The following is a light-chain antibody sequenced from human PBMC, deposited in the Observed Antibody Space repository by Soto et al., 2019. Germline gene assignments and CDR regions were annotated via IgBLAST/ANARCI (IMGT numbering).Light chain of an antibody. CDR3: QQSYSSPWT. V-gene: IGKV1-39*01. CDR2: AVS. Sequence: DIQMTPSPSSLSASVGDRITITCRASQSIGSYLNWYQHKPGRAPKFLIYAVSTLQSWVPSRFNGSGSGTDFTLTISSLQPEDFASYSCQQSYSSPWTFGQGTKVDI. J-gene: IGKJ1*01. CDR1: QSIGSY.